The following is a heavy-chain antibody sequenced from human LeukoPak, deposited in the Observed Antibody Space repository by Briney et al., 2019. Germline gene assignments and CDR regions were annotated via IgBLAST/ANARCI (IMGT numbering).Heavy chain of an antibody. CDR2: ISSSSSTI. D-gene: IGHD3-10*01. Sequence: VGSLRLSCAASGFTFSSYSMNWVRQGPGKGLEWGSYISSSSSTIYYADSVRGRFTISRDNAKNSLYLQMNSLRAEDTAVYYCARDPSPWRFGESLLRGMAVWGQGTTVTVSS. CDR3: ARDPSPWRFGESLLRGMAV. V-gene: IGHV3-48*01. J-gene: IGHJ6*02. CDR1: GFTFSSYS.